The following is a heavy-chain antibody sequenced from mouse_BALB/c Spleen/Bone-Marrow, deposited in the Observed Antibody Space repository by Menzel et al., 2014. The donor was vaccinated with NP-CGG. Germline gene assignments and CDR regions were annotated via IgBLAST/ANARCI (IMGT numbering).Heavy chain of an antibody. Sequence: DVQLVESGGGLVQPGGSLKLSCAASGFTFSNYGMSWVRQTPDKRLELVATINSDGGSTYYPDSVKGRFTIYRDTAKNTLYLQMCSLKSEETAMYYCVRGNYGNYVDFFDFRGQCTPLPFSS. J-gene: IGHJ2*01. V-gene: IGHV5-6-3*01. D-gene: IGHD2-1*01. CDR2: INSDGGST. CDR3: VRGNYGNYVDFFDF. CDR1: GFTFSNYG.